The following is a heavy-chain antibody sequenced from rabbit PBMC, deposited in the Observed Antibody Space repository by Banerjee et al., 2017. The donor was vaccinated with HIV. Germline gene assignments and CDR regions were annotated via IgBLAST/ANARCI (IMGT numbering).Heavy chain of an antibody. V-gene: IGHV1S36*01. Sequence: QQQLEESGGGLVRPGGTLTLTCKASGIDFSSYGVSWVRQAPGKGLEWIGYITYGGSTFYASWAKGRFTISRTSSTTVTLQMTSLTAADTATYFCARGGYSDYGRLDLWGPGTLVTVS. CDR2: ITYGGST. CDR1: GIDFSSYG. J-gene: IGHJ6*01. D-gene: IGHD2-1*01. CDR3: ARGGYSDYGRLDL.